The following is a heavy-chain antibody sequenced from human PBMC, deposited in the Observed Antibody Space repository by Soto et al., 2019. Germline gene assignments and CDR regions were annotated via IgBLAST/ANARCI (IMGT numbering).Heavy chain of an antibody. Sequence: PSETLSLTCTVSGGSISSYYWSWIRQPPGKGLEWIGYIYYSGSTNYNPSLKSRVTISVDTSKNQFSLKLSSVTAADTAVYYCARLGRYSSSSFPYYYMDVWGKGTTVTVSS. CDR1: GGSISSYY. CDR3: ARLGRYSSSSFPYYYMDV. CDR2: IYYSGST. D-gene: IGHD6-6*01. J-gene: IGHJ6*03. V-gene: IGHV4-59*08.